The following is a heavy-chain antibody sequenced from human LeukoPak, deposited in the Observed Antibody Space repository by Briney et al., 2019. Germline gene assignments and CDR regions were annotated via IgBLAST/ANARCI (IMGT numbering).Heavy chain of an antibody. Sequence: ASVKVSCKASGYTFTGYYMHWVRQAPGQGLEWMGWINPNSGGTNYAQKFQGRVTMTRDTSISTAYMELSRLRSDDTGVYYCAREGDYYDSSGYRPNWFDPWGQGTLVTVSS. CDR1: GYTFTGYY. J-gene: IGHJ5*02. D-gene: IGHD3-22*01. CDR3: AREGDYYDSSGYRPNWFDP. V-gene: IGHV1-2*02. CDR2: INPNSGGT.